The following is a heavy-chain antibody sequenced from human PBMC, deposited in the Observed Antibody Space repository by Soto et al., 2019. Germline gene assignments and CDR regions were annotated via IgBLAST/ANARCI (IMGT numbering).Heavy chain of an antibody. J-gene: IGHJ4*02. CDR1: GFTFSSYA. V-gene: IGHV3-74*01. CDR3: AREDTAFDH. Sequence: PGGSLRLSCAASGFTFSSYAMHWVRQAPGKGLEWVSSIRGDGRDTAYADSVKGRFTISRDNVKNTLYLQMNSLSAEDTAVYYCAREDTAFDHWGPGTLVTVSS. CDR2: IRGDGRDT.